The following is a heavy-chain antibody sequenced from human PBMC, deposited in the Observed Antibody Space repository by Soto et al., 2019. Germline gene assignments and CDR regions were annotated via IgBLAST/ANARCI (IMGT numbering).Heavy chain of an antibody. D-gene: IGHD3-9*01. V-gene: IGHV1-3*01. Sequence: ASVKVSCTASGYTFTSYAIHWVRQAPGQRLEWMGWINAGNGNTKYSQKFQGRVTITRDTSASTAYMELSSLRSEDTAVYYCARGFYYDILTGYYPVDPWGQGTLVTVSS. CDR1: GYTFTSYA. CDR2: INAGNGNT. CDR3: ARGFYYDILTGYYPVDP. J-gene: IGHJ5*02.